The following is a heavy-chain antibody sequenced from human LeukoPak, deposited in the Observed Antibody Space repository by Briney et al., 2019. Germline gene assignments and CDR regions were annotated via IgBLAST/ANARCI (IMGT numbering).Heavy chain of an antibody. CDR2: INPNSGDT. Sequence: AAVKVSCKASRYIFTGYYLHWVRQVPGQGLEWMGWINPNSGDTKSAQKFQDRVTMTRDTSISTAYMELSRLRSDDTAVYYCARGYGSGSYYRRYYYYYMDVWGKGTTVTISS. J-gene: IGHJ6*03. D-gene: IGHD3-10*01. CDR3: ARGYGSGSYYRRYYYYYMDV. V-gene: IGHV1-2*02. CDR1: RYIFTGYY.